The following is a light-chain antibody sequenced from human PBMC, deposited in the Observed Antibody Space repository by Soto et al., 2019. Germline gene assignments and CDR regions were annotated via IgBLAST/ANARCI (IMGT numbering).Light chain of an antibody. J-gene: IGKJ1*01. CDR3: QQYNNWWT. CDR1: QSVSSS. V-gene: IGKV3-15*01. Sequence: EIVMTQSPATLSMSPGERATLSCRASQSVSSSLAWYQQKPGQAPRLLIYGASTRATGIPDRLSGSGSETAFTLTISSLQAEDFAIYYCQQYNNWWTFGQGTKVEIK. CDR2: GAS.